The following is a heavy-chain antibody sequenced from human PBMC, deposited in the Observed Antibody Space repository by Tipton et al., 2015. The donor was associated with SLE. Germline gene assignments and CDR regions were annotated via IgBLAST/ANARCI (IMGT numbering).Heavy chain of an antibody. D-gene: IGHD2-15*01. Sequence: TLSLTCPVSGASFITHYWHWVRQNPGQGLEWIGYIPHNRDTNYHPSLKSRVTISVDTSKNQLSLKLTSVTAAATAGYYCARGSVVADDFWGQGTLVTVSS. V-gene: IGHV4-59*11. CDR1: GASFITHY. CDR3: ARGSVVADDF. J-gene: IGHJ4*02. CDR2: IPHNRDT.